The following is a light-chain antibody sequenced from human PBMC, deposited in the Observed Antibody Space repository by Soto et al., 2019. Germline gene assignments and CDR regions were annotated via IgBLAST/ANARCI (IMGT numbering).Light chain of an antibody. V-gene: IGLV2-14*01. CDR3: FSFTTTSTHV. CDR2: EVN. Sequence: QSALTQPASLSGSPGQSITISCTGTSSDLGAYDYVSWFQQHPGKAPKLTISEVNNRPSGVSNRFSGSKSGNTAYLTISGLPVEDEAAYFCFSFTTTSTHVFGTGTKLTVL. J-gene: IGLJ1*01. CDR1: SSDLGAYDY.